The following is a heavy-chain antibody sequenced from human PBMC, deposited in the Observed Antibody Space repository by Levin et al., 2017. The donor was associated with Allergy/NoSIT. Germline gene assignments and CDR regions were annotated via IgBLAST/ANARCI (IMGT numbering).Heavy chain of an antibody. Sequence: SGGSLRLSCAASGFTLRNYDMNWVRQAPGKGLEWVSYVGRSTSATYYADSVKGRFTISRDNAEISMYLHMNSLTAEDTAVYYCARESIISSGRTFDVWGQGTMVTVSS. D-gene: IGHD6-6*01. J-gene: IGHJ3*01. CDR2: VGRSTSAT. CDR3: ARESIISSGRTFDV. CDR1: GFTLRNYD. V-gene: IGHV3-48*03.